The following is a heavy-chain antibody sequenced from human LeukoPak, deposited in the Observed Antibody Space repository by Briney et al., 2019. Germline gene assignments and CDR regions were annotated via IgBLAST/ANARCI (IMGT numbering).Heavy chain of an antibody. Sequence: SETLSLTCTVSGDSMSSYYWSWIRQPPGKGLEWIGEINHSGSTNYNPSLKSRVTISVDTSKNQFSLKLSSVTAADTAVYYCARPWGSSDPWGQGTLVTVSS. J-gene: IGHJ5*02. CDR1: GDSMSSYY. CDR2: INHSGST. D-gene: IGHD3-10*01. CDR3: ARPWGSSDP. V-gene: IGHV4-34*01.